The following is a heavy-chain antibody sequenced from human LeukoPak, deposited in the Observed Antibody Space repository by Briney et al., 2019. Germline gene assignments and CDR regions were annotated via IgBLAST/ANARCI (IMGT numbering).Heavy chain of an antibody. CDR1: GFTFTNAW. CDR2: ISGSGGST. Sequence: PGGSLRLSCATSGFTFTNAWLNWVRQAPGKGLEWVSAISGSGGSTYYADSVKGRFTISRDNAKNSLYLQMNSLRAEDTAVYYCARDLPGSSSWPDAFDIWGQGTMVTVSS. V-gene: IGHV3-21*01. J-gene: IGHJ3*02. D-gene: IGHD6-13*01. CDR3: ARDLPGSSSWPDAFDI.